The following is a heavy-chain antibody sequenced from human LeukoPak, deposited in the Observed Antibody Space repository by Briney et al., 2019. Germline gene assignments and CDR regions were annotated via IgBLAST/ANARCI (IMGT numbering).Heavy chain of an antibody. D-gene: IGHD1-26*01. CDR2: INPNSGGT. J-gene: IGHJ3*01. Sequence: ASVKVSCKASGYTFTGHYMHWVRQAPGQGLEWMGWINPNSGGTNYAQKFQGRVTMTRDTSISTAYMELSRLRSDDTAVYYCARTLAKTFGASLWGQGTMVTVSS. CDR3: ARTLAKTFGASL. CDR1: GYTFTGHY. V-gene: IGHV1-2*02.